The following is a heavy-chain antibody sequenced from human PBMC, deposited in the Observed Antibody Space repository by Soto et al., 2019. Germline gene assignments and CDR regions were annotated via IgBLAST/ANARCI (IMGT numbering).Heavy chain of an antibody. D-gene: IGHD3-9*01. CDR3: ARERKYYDILTGYSPAYYFDY. CDR1: GFTVSSNY. J-gene: IGHJ4*02. Sequence: EVQLVESGGGLVQPGGSRRLSCAASGFTVSSNYMRWVRQAPGKGLEWGAVIYSGGSTYYADSVKRRFTISRDNSNNTLYLQMNSLRAEDTAVYYCARERKYYDILTGYSPAYYFDYWGQGTLVTVSS. CDR2: IYSGGST. V-gene: IGHV3-66*01.